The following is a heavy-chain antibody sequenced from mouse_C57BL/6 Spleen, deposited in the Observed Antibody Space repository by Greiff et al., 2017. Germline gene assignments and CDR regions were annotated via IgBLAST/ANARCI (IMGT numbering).Heavy chain of an antibody. J-gene: IGHJ4*01. CDR1: GFTFSSYT. Sequence: EVKLVESGGGLVKPGGSLKLSCAASGFTFSSYTMSWVRQTPEKRLEWVATISGGGGNTYYPDSVKGRFTISRDNAKNTLYLQMSSLRSEDTALYYCARQRYGSSYIYAMDYWGQGTSVTVSS. CDR2: ISGGGGNT. D-gene: IGHD1-1*01. V-gene: IGHV5-9*01. CDR3: ARQRYGSSYIYAMDY.